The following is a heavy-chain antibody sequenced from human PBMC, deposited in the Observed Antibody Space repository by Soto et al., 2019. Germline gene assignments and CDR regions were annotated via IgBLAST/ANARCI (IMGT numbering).Heavy chain of an antibody. D-gene: IGHD5-12*01. Sequence: PSETLSLTCTVSGGSISSSSYYWGWIRQPPGKGLEWIGSIYYSGSTYYNPSLKSRVTISVDTSKNQFSLKLSSVTAADTAVYYCARHYSLPWIGLSGLFDYWGQGTLVTVSS. V-gene: IGHV4-39*01. CDR3: ARHYSLPWIGLSGLFDY. CDR2: IYYSGST. J-gene: IGHJ4*02. CDR1: GGSISSSSYY.